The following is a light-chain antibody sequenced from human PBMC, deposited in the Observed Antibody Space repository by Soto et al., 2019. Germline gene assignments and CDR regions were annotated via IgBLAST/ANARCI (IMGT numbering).Light chain of an antibody. CDR3: SSYTSSSTYV. Sequence: QSVLTQPASVSGSPRQSITISCTGTSSDVGGYNYVSWYQQHPGKAPKLMIYDVSNRPSGVSNRFSGSKSGNTASLTISGLQAEDVADYYCSSYTSSSTYVFGTGTKSPS. J-gene: IGLJ1*01. CDR1: SSDVGGYNY. CDR2: DVS. V-gene: IGLV2-14*01.